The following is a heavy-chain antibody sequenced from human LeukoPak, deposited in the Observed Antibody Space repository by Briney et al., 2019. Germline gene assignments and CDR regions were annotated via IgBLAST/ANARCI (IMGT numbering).Heavy chain of an antibody. CDR2: TSGSGGST. Sequence: GGSLRLSCAASGFTFSSYAMSWVRQAPGKGLEWVSATSGSGGSTYYADSVKGRFTISRDNSKNALYLQMNSLRAEDTAVYYCARVRSDYSSSSPPDYWGQGTPVTVSS. V-gene: IGHV3-23*01. CDR1: GFTFSSYA. CDR3: ARVRSDYSSSSPPDY. J-gene: IGHJ4*02. D-gene: IGHD6-6*01.